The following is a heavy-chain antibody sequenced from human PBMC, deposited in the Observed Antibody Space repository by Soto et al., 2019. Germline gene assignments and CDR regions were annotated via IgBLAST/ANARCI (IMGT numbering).Heavy chain of an antibody. CDR2: IYPGDSDT. D-gene: IGHD6-6*01. CDR1: GYSFTSYW. J-gene: IGHJ5*02. CDR3: ARLRPEYSSSRNWFDP. V-gene: IGHV5-51*01. Sequence: PGESLKISCKGSGYSFTSYWIGWVRQMPGKGLEWMGIIYPGDSDTRYSPSFQGQVTISADKSISTAYLQWSSLKASDTAMYYCARLRPEYSSSRNWFDPWGQGTLVTVSS.